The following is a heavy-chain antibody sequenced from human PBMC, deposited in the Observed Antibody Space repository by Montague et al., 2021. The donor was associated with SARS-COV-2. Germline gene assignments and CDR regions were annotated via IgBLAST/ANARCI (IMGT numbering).Heavy chain of an antibody. CDR2: IYYSGRT. J-gene: IGHJ5*02. V-gene: IGHV4-59*08. D-gene: IGHD2-8*02. CDR1: GGSISSYY. CDR3: ARHHPAGGVRP. Sequence: SETLSLTCTVSGGSISSYYWSWIRQPPGKGLEWIGYIYYSGRTNYNPSLKSRVTISVDTSKNQFSLKLSSVTAADTAVYYCARHHPAGGVRPWGQGTLVTVSS.